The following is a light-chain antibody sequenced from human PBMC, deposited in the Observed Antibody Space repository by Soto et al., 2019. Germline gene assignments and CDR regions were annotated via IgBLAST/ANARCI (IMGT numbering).Light chain of an antibody. J-gene: IGKJ1*01. CDR3: QQYNNWPPMT. CDR2: GAS. V-gene: IGKV3-15*01. Sequence: EIVMTQSPATLSVSPGERATLSCRASQSVSSNLAWYQQKPGQAPRLLIYGASTRAPGIPARFSGSGSGTECPLTIRLLQPEDFAAYYCQQYNNWPPMTFGQGTKVEIK. CDR1: QSVSSN.